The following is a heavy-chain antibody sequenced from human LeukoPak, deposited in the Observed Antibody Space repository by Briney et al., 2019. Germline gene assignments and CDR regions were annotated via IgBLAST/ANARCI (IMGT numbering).Heavy chain of an antibody. Sequence: ASVKVSCKASGYTFSSYGVTWVRQAPGQRPEWMGWISTYNGNTNCAQKLQGRVTMTTDTSTNTAYKELWRLRSDDTAVYYCARHYDGSGSTLDYWGQGTLVTVSS. CDR1: GYTFSSYG. D-gene: IGHD3-22*01. J-gene: IGHJ4*02. CDR2: ISTYNGNT. V-gene: IGHV1-18*01. CDR3: ARHYDGSGSTLDY.